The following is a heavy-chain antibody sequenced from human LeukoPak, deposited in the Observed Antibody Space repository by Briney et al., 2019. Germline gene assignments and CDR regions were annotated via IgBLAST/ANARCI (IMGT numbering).Heavy chain of an antibody. CDR1: GGSISSSSYY. D-gene: IGHD3-3*01. V-gene: IGHV4-39*07. Sequence: PSETLSLTCTVSGGSISSSSYYWGWIRQPPGKGLEWIGEINHSGSTNYNPSLKSRVTISVDTSKNQFSLKLSSVTAADTAVYYCARLMSYDFWSGYLSEIPWFDPWGQGTLVTVSS. J-gene: IGHJ5*02. CDR3: ARLMSYDFWSGYLSEIPWFDP. CDR2: INHSGST.